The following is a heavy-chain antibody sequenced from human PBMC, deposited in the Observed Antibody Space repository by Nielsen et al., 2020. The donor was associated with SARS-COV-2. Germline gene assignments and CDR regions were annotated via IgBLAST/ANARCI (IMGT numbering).Heavy chain of an antibody. J-gene: IGHJ4*02. CDR2: IRSNAYDGTT. Sequence: GESLKISCAASGFTFGDYTVSWVRQDPGKGLEWVGFIRSNAYDGTTEYAASVKSRFTISRDDSRTIAYLQLNSLKTEDTAVYFCTTRRWLRSGVDYWGQGTLVTVSS. CDR1: GFTFGDYT. V-gene: IGHV3-49*04. CDR3: TTRRWLRSGVDY. D-gene: IGHD3-16*01.